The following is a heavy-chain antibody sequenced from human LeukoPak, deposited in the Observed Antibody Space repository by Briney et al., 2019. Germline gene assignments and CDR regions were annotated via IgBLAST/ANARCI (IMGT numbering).Heavy chain of an antibody. J-gene: IGHJ6*02. D-gene: IGHD7-27*01. CDR2: INPNSGGT. Sequence: ASVKVSCKASGYTFTGYYMHWVRQAPGQGLEWMGWINPNSGGTNYAQKFQGRVTMTRDTSISTAYMELSRLRPDDTAVYYCARCLGYYYYYYGMDVWGQGTTVTVSS. CDR1: GYTFTGYY. CDR3: ARCLGYYYYYYGMDV. V-gene: IGHV1-2*02.